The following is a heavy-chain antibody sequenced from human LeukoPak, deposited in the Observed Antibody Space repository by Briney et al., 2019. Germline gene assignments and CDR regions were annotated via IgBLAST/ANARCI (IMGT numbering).Heavy chain of an antibody. CDR2: FDPEDGET. CDR3: ATGRYCSSTSCYDFDY. Sequence: ASVKVSCKVSGYTLTELSMHWVRQAPGKGLEWMGGFDPEDGETIYVQKFQGRVTMTEDTSTDTAYMELSSLRSEDTAVYYCATGRYCSSTSCYDFDYWGQGTLVTVSS. D-gene: IGHD2-2*01. J-gene: IGHJ4*02. V-gene: IGHV1-24*01. CDR1: GYTLTELS.